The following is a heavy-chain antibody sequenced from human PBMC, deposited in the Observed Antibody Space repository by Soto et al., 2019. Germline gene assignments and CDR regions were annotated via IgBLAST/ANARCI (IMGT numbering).Heavy chain of an antibody. CDR1: GYTFTGFF. V-gene: IGHV1-2*04. Sequence: QVQLVQSGAEVKKPGASVKVSCKASGYTFTGFFIHWVRQAPGQGLEWMGWINPNSGDTEYAQNFQGWVTMTRDMSNSTAYMELSRLRSDDTAVYYCASGGSTVTREFDYWGQGTLVSVSS. D-gene: IGHD4-17*01. CDR3: ASGGSTVTREFDY. J-gene: IGHJ4*02. CDR2: INPNSGDT.